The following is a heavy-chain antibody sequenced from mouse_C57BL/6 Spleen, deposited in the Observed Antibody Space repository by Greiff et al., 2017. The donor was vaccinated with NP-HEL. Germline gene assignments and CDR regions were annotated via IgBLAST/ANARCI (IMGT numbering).Heavy chain of an antibody. Sequence: VQLQQPGAELVKPGASVKVSCKASGYTFTSYWMHWVKQRPGQGLEWIGRIHPSDSDTNYNQKFKGKATLTVDKSSSTAYRQLSSLTSEDSAVYYCALYYSNYNYFDYWGQGTTLTVSA. D-gene: IGHD2-5*01. CDR1: GYTFTSYW. CDR2: IHPSDSDT. V-gene: IGHV1-74*01. J-gene: IGHJ2*01. CDR3: ALYYSNYNYFDY.